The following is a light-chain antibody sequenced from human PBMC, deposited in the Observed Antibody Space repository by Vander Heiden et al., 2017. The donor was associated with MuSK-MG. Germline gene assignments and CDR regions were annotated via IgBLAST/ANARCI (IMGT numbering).Light chain of an antibody. CDR2: EVS. V-gene: IGKV2D-29*01. J-gene: IGKJ4*01. Sequence: DVVLTQTPVSLSVTPGQPASISCKSSQGLLHSGGKTYLSWFLQKPGQPPQLLIYEVSNRCSGVPDRFSGSGSGTDFTLKISRVEADDVGFYYCRQSKELPLTFGGGTKVEIK. CDR1: QGLLHSGGKTY. CDR3: RQSKELPLT.